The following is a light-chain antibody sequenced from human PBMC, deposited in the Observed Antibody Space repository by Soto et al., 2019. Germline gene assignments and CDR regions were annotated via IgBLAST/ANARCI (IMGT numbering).Light chain of an antibody. CDR1: QGIKND. V-gene: IGKV1-6*01. Sequence: AIQMTQSPSSLSASVGDRVTITCRASQGIKNDLGWYQQKPGRAHKLLIYVASNLQSGVPSRFSGSGSGTDFTLTIRSLQPEDFATYYCIQDYSYPLTFGGGTKVDIK. CDR2: VAS. J-gene: IGKJ4*01. CDR3: IQDYSYPLT.